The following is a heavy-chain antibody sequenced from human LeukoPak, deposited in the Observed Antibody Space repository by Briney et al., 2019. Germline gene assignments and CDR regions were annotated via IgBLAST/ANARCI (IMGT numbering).Heavy chain of an antibody. V-gene: IGHV3-23*01. J-gene: IGHJ5*02. Sequence: SGGSLRLSCAASGFTFKNYDRSWGRQAPGKGPEWVSGIRGSGGTTYYADSVKGRFTISRDNARNSLFLQMNSLRVEDTAVYYCASQSYARFDPWGQGTLVTVSS. CDR3: ASQSYARFDP. CDR2: IRGSGGTT. D-gene: IGHD3-16*01. CDR1: GFTFKNYD.